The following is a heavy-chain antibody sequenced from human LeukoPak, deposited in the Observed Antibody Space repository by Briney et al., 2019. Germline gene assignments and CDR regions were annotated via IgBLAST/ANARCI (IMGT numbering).Heavy chain of an antibody. CDR1: GFTFSSYG. CDR2: VRYDSTKK. D-gene: IGHD5-12*01. J-gene: IGHJ6*03. Sequence: GGSLRLSCAASGFTFSSYGMHWVRQAPGKGLEWVAFVRYDSTKKYYADSVKGRFTISRDNFKNTLDLQMNSLRPEDTAVYHCAKDEATIGYSYYYMDVWGKGTMVTISS. CDR3: AKDEATIGYSYYYMDV. V-gene: IGHV3-30*02.